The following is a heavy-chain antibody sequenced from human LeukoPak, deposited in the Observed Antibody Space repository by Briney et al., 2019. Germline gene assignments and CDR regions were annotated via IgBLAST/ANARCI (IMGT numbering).Heavy chain of an antibody. V-gene: IGHV4-34*01. CDR3: ARVGARITMVRGVTTSRNWFDP. CDR1: GGSFSGYY. D-gene: IGHD3-10*01. CDR2: INHSGST. Sequence: SETLSLTCAVYGGSFSGYYWSWIRQPPGKGLEWIGEINHSGSTNYNPSLESRVTISVDTSKNQFSLKLSSVTAADTAVYYCARVGARITMVRGVTTSRNWFDPWGQGTLVTVSS. J-gene: IGHJ5*02.